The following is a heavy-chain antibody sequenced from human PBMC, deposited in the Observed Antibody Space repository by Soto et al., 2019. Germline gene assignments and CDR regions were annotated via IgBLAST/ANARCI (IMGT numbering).Heavy chain of an antibody. CDR3: ARDGVGGTLFFGYLDY. D-gene: IGHD3-3*01. Sequence: QVQLVESGGGVVQPGRSLRLSCAASGIIFNGFGMHWVRQAPGKGLEWVAIIRFDGTNIHYADSVKGRFTISRDNSKNTLYLQMDSLRAEDTAVYYCARDGVGGTLFFGYLDYLGQGALVTVSS. CDR1: GIIFNGFG. CDR2: IRFDGTNI. J-gene: IGHJ4*02. V-gene: IGHV3-33*01.